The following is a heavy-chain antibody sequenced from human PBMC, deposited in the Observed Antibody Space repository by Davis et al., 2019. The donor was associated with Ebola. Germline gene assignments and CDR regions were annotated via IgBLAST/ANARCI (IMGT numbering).Heavy chain of an antibody. J-gene: IGHJ5*02. Sequence: GESLKISCAASGFTFSSYWMHWVRQAPGKGLVWVSRINSDGSSTSYADSVKGRFTISRDNAKNTLYLQMNSLRAEDTAVYYCARGIAAGPCPWGQGTLVTVSS. V-gene: IGHV3-74*01. CDR3: ARGIAAGPCP. CDR2: INSDGSST. D-gene: IGHD6-13*01. CDR1: GFTFSSYW.